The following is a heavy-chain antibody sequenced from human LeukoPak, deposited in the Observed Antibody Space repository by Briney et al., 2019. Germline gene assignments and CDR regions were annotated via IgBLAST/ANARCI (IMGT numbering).Heavy chain of an antibody. D-gene: IGHD3-10*01. J-gene: IGHJ4*02. Sequence: SQTLSFTCSVSGGSISSGGYYWSWVRQSPEEGLEWIGYIYHSGGTYYNPSLKSRVTISVDRSKNQFSLKLSSVTAADTAVYYCARDRGLHSKLFDYWGQGTLVTVSS. CDR3: ARDRGLHSKLFDY. CDR2: IYHSGGT. V-gene: IGHV4-30-2*06. CDR1: GGSISSGGYY.